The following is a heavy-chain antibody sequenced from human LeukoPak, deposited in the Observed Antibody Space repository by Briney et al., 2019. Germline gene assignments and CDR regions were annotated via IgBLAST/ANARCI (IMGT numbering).Heavy chain of an antibody. J-gene: IGHJ4*02. CDR3: ARDRYYYDSSGYLYFDY. Sequence: ASETLSLTCTVSGGSISSYYWSWIRQPAGKGLEWIGRIYTSGSTNYNPSLKSRVTMSVDTSKNQFSLKLSSVTAADTAVYYCARDRYYYDSSGYLYFDYWGQGTLVTVSS. CDR2: IYTSGST. CDR1: GGSISSYY. D-gene: IGHD3-22*01. V-gene: IGHV4-4*07.